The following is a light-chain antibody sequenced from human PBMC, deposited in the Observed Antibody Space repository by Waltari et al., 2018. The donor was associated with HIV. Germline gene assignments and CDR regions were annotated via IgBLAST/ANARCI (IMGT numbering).Light chain of an antibody. CDR2: KDS. CDR3: QSADSSGTPV. J-gene: IGLJ2*01. CDR1: ALPKQY. Sequence: SYELTQPPPVQVSPGQTARITCSGDALPKQYAYWYQQKPGQAPVLVIYKDSERPSGIPERFSGSSSGTTVTLTISGVQAEDEADYYCQSADSSGTPVFGGGTKLTVL. V-gene: IGLV3-25*03.